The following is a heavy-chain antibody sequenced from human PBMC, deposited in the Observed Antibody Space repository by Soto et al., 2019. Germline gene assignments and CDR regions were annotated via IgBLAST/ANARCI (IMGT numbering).Heavy chain of an antibody. CDR2: ISSLGDST. V-gene: IGHV3-64*01. CDR3: ARRTAGWYFDL. J-gene: IGHJ2*01. D-gene: IGHD2-21*02. Sequence: EVQLVESGGGLVQPGGSLRLSCAASGFMFNSYAMHWVRQAPGRGLEYVSAISSLGDSTFYANSLKDRFTISRDNSKNTLYLQMGSLRAEDMAVYYCARRTAGWYFDLWGRGTLVTVSS. CDR1: GFMFNSYA.